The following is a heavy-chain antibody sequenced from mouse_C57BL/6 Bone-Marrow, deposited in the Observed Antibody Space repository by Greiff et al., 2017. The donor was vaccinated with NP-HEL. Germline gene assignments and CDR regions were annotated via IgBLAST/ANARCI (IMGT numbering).Heavy chain of an antibody. J-gene: IGHJ1*03. D-gene: IGHD2-1*01. V-gene: IGHV1-55*01. CDR1: GYTFTSYW. CDR2: IYPGSGST. Sequence: VQLQQPGAELVKPGASVKMSCKASGYTFTSYWITWVKQRPGQGLEWIGDIYPGSGSTNYNEKFKSKATLTVDTSSSTAYMQLSSLTSEDSAVYYCARGVYGNYDWYFDVWGTGTTVTVSS. CDR3: ARGVYGNYDWYFDV.